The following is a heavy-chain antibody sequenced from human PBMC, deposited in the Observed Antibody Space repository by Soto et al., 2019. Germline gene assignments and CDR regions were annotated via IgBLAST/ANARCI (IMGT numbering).Heavy chain of an antibody. J-gene: IGHJ4*02. D-gene: IGHD6-13*01. CDR3: ARDNPAAGSDFDY. Sequence: ASVKVSCKASGGTFSSYAISWVRQAPGQGLEWMGGIIPIFGTANYAQKFQGRVTITADESTSTAYMELSSLRSEDTAVYYCARDNPAAGSDFDYWGQGTLVTVSS. CDR2: IIPIFGTA. CDR1: GGTFSSYA. V-gene: IGHV1-69*13.